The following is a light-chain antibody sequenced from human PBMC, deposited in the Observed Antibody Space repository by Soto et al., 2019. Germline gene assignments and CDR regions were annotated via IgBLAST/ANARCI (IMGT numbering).Light chain of an antibody. Sequence: QSALTQPASVSGSPGQSITISCTGTSRDVGGYNYVSWYQQHPGKAPKLMIYEVSNRPSGVSNRFSGSKSGNTASLTISGLQAEDEADYYCSSYTSSCTLVFGGGTKLTVL. J-gene: IGLJ3*02. CDR3: SSYTSSCTLV. CDR1: SRDVGGYNY. CDR2: EVS. V-gene: IGLV2-14*01.